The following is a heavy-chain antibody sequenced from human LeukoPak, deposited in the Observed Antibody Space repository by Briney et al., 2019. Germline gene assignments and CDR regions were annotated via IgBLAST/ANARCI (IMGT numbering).Heavy chain of an antibody. CDR3: AKENAAYYFDY. CDR2: VSVGGVST. CDR1: GFTFSSYW. D-gene: IGHD6-25*01. V-gene: IGHV3-23*01. Sequence: PGGSLRLSCAASGFTFSSYWMSWVRQAPGKGLEWVSAVSVGGVSTYYTDSVKGRFTISRDNSKNTLYLQMSSLRAEDTAVYYCAKENAAYYFDYWGPGTLVTVSS. J-gene: IGHJ4*02.